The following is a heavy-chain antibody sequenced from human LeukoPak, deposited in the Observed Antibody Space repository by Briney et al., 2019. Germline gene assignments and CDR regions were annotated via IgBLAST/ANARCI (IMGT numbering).Heavy chain of an antibody. V-gene: IGHV3-7*01. J-gene: IGHJ4*02. Sequence: PGGSLRLSCAASGFSFGSYWMSWVRQAPGEGLEWVANINLDGNEKYFVDSVKGRFTISRDNSKNTLYLQMNSLRAEDTAVYYCAKEGKNNWNRIDYWGQGTLVTVSS. D-gene: IGHD1-20*01. CDR3: AKEGKNNWNRIDY. CDR1: GFSFGSYW. CDR2: INLDGNEK.